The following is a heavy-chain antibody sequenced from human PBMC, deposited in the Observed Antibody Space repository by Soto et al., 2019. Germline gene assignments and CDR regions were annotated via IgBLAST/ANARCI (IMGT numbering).Heavy chain of an antibody. Sequence: EVQLVESGGGLIQPGGSLRLSCAASGFTVSSNYMSWVRQAPGKGLEWVSVIYSGGSTYYADSVKGRFTISRDNSKNTLYRQRSSLRAEDTAVYYCARARVDTAMVSGFDPWGQGTLVTVSS. D-gene: IGHD5-18*01. CDR3: ARARVDTAMVSGFDP. CDR1: GFTVSSNY. J-gene: IGHJ5*02. CDR2: IYSGGST. V-gene: IGHV3-53*01.